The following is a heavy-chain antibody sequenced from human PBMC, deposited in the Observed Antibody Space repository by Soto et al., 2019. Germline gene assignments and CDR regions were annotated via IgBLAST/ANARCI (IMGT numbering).Heavy chain of an antibody. D-gene: IGHD6-19*01. CDR2: ISSSSSYI. Sequence: PAGSLSLSCAASGFTFSSYSMNWVRQAPGKGLEWVSSISSSSSYIYYADSVKGRFTISRDNAKNSLYLQMNSLRAEDTSVYYCAREGYSSVWYRSPPHYFDYWGQGTLVTVSS. CDR3: AREGYSSVWYRSPPHYFDY. CDR1: GFTFSSYS. J-gene: IGHJ4*02. V-gene: IGHV3-21*01.